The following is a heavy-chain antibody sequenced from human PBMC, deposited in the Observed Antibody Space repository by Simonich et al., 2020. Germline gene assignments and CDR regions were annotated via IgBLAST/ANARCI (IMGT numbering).Heavy chain of an antibody. D-gene: IGHD1-1*01. CDR3: ARQLNDFDI. CDR2: IYTGDSDT. CDR1: GYSFTSYW. Sequence: EVQLVQSGAEVKKPGESLKISCKGSGYSFTSYWIGWVRQMPGKGLEWRWNIYTGDSDTRNSPSFQGQVTTSADKSISPAYPQWSSLKASDTAMYYCARQLNDFDIWGQGTMVTVSS. V-gene: IGHV5-51*01. J-gene: IGHJ3*02.